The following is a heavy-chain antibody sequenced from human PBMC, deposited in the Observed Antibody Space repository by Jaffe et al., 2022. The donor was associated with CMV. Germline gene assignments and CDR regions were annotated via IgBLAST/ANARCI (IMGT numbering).Heavy chain of an antibody. CDR1: GFTFSSYS. J-gene: IGHJ2*01. D-gene: IGHD1-26*01. V-gene: IGHV3-21*01. Sequence: EVQLVESGGGLVKPGGSLRLSCAASGFTFSSYSMNWVRQAPGKGLEWVSSISSSSSYIYYADSVKGRFTISRDNAKNSLYLQMNSLRAEDTAVYYCARDASYSGSSPWYFDLWGRGTLVTVSS. CDR2: ISSSSSYI. CDR3: ARDASYSGSSPWYFDL.